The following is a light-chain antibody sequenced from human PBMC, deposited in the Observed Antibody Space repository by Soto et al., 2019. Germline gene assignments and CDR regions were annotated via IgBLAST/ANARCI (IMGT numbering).Light chain of an antibody. V-gene: IGKV3-15*01. CDR1: QSVSSN. Sequence: EIVMTQSPATLSASPGERATLSCRASQSVSSNLAWYQQKPGQAPRLLIYGASTRATGIPARFSGSGSGTEFTLTISSLQSDDSAVYSCQPFNNWPPTFGQGTKVEIK. J-gene: IGKJ1*01. CDR2: GAS. CDR3: QPFNNWPPT.